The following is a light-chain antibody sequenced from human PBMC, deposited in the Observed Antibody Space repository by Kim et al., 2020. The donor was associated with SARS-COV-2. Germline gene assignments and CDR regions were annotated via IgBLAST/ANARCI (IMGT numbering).Light chain of an antibody. J-gene: IGKJ4*01. CDR3: QQVNGSPPVT. V-gene: IGKV1-12*01. CDR2: SAS. CDR1: QGINNY. Sequence: ASVGDRVTSTCRASQGINNYLSWYQQKPGKAPKLLIYSASTLYTGVPSRFTGFGSGTDFTLTISSLQPEDFATYYCQQVNGSPPVTFGGGTKVEI.